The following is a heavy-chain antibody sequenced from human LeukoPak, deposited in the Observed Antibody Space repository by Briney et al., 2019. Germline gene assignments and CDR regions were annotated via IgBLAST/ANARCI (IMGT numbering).Heavy chain of an antibody. CDR3: AREGGFYRTLDY. D-gene: IGHD3-3*01. Sequence: NPSGTLSLTYAVSGGSVTSTNWWTWVRQPPGKGLEWIGEVHLDGRTNYNPSLTGSLPMSVDLYENHISLKIASLPTSDTAIFFCAREGGFYRTLDYSGEGMLVTVSS. CDR1: GGSVTSTNW. V-gene: IGHV4-4*02. CDR2: VHLDGRT. J-gene: IGHJ4*02.